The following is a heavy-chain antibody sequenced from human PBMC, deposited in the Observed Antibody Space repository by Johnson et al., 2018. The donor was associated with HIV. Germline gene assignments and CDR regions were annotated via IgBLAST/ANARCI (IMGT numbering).Heavy chain of an antibody. D-gene: IGHD6-6*01. J-gene: IGHJ3*02. CDR3: AKDLGYSSSSRAFDI. V-gene: IGHV3-23*04. CDR1: GFTFDDYG. Sequence: VQLVESGGGVVQPGRSLRLSCAASGFTFDDYGMSWVRQAPGKGLEWVCGINWRGGSTYYADSVKGRFTISRDNSKNTLYLQMNSLRAEDTAVYYCAKDLGYSSSSRAFDIWGQGTMVTVS. CDR2: INWRGGST.